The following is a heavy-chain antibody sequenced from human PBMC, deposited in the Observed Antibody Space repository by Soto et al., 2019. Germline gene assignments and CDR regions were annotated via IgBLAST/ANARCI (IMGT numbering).Heavy chain of an antibody. CDR3: AFPNPDREHAFDI. Sequence: SETLSLTCTVSGYSISSGYYWGWIRQPPGKGLEWIGSIYHSGSTYYNPSLKSRVTISVDTSKNQFSLKLSSVTAADTAVYYCAFPNPDREHAFDIWGQGTMVTVSS. CDR1: GYSISSGYY. V-gene: IGHV4-38-2*02. CDR2: IYHSGST. J-gene: IGHJ3*02. D-gene: IGHD2-8*01.